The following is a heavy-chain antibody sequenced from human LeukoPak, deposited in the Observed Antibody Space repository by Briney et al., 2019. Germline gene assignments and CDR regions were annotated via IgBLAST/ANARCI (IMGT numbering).Heavy chain of an antibody. J-gene: IGHJ4*02. V-gene: IGHV3-49*03. CDR3: TTYASGSYRDY. CDR2: IRSKAYGGTT. D-gene: IGHD1-26*01. CDR1: GFTFGDYA. Sequence: GGSLRLSCTASGFTFGDYAMSWFRQAPGKGLEWVGFIRSKAYGGTTEYAASVKGRFTISRDDSKSIAYLQMNSLKTEDTAVYYCTTYASGSYRDYWGQGTLVTVSS.